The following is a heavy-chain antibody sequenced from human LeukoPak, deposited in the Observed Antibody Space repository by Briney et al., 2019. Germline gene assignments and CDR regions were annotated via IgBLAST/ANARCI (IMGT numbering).Heavy chain of an antibody. V-gene: IGHV3-23*01. J-gene: IGHJ4*02. CDR1: GFTFSSYA. CDR2: ISGSGGST. Sequence: GGSLRLSCAASGFTFSSYAMSWVRQAPGKGLEWVSAISGSGGSTYYADSVKGRFTISTDNSKNTLYLQMNSLRAEDTAVYYCAKEKGYSYGTTLPSLYWGQGTLVTVSS. CDR3: AKEKGYSYGTTLPSLY. D-gene: IGHD5-18*01.